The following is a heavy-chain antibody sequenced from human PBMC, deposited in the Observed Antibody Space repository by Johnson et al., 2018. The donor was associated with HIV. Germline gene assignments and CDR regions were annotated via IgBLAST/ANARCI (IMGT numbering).Heavy chain of an antibody. CDR3: ARGRPWGWELRRDAFDI. J-gene: IGHJ3*02. CDR2: INWNGDST. Sequence: VQLVESGGGVVRPGGSLRLSCAASGFTFHDYDMSWVRQAPGKGLEWVSGINWNGDSTGYADSVKGRCTISRDNAKSSLYLQMNSLRVEDTALYYCARGRPWGWELRRDAFDIWGQGTMVTVSS. D-gene: IGHD1-26*01. V-gene: IGHV3-20*04. CDR1: GFTFHDYD.